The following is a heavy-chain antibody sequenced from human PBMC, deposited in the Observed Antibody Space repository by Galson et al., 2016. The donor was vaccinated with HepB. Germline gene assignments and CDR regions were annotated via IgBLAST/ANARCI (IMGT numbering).Heavy chain of an antibody. CDR3: ARVNRYCTGDNFYQDAFEI. V-gene: IGHV3-21*06. D-gene: IGHD2-8*02. J-gene: IGHJ3*02. Sequence: SLRLSCAASGFTFSDFLMNWARQAPGKGLEWVSPISGHSTYTYYPDSLKGRLTISRDNAKNSVYLQMNSLRDEDTAMYYCARVNRYCTGDNFYQDAFEIWGQGTMVTVSS. CDR2: ISGHSTYT. CDR1: GFTFSDFL.